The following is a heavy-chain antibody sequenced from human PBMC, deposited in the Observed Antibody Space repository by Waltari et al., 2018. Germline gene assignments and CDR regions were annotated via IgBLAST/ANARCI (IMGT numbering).Heavy chain of an antibody. CDR3: ASFRIVGASFLPDY. CDR1: GGSISSSSYY. CDR2: IYYSGST. J-gene: IGHJ4*02. V-gene: IGHV4-39*01. Sequence: QLQLQESGPGLVKPSETLSLTCTVSGGSISSSSYYWGWIRQPPGKGLEWIGSIYYSGSTYYNPSLKSRVTISVDTSKNQFSLKLSSVTAADTAVYYCASFRIVGASFLPDYWGQGTLVIVSS. D-gene: IGHD1-26*01.